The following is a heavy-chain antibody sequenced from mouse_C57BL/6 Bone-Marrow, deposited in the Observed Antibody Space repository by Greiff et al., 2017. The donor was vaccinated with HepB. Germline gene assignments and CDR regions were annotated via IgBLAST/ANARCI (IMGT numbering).Heavy chain of an antibody. D-gene: IGHD1-3*01. CDR2: ISNGGGST. Sequence: EVKVVESGGGLVQPGGSLKLSCAASGFTFSDYYMYWVRQTPEKRLEWVAYISNGGGSTYYPDTVKGRFTISRDNAKNTLYLQMSRLKSEDTAMYYCTKVLAAFDVWGTGTTVTVSS. V-gene: IGHV5-12*01. CDR3: TKVLAAFDV. CDR1: GFTFSDYY. J-gene: IGHJ1*03.